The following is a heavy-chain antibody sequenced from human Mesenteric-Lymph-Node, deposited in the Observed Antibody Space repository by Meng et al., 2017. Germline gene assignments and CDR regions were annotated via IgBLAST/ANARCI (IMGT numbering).Heavy chain of an antibody. CDR1: GGSISSGGFY. Sequence: QWHLQEPGPGLVKPSQTLSLTCTVSGGSISSGGFYWSWIRQHPGKGLEWIGYIYYSGSTYYNPSLRSRVAISIDTSKNQFSLKLTSVTAADTAVYFCARTNYGDYNWFDPWGQGTLVTVSS. CDR3: ARTNYGDYNWFDP. V-gene: IGHV4-31*03. CDR2: IYYSGST. J-gene: IGHJ5*02. D-gene: IGHD4-17*01.